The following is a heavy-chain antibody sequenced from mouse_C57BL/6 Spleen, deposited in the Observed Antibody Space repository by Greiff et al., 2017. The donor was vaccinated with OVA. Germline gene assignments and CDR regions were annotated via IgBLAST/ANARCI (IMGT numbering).Heavy chain of an antibody. D-gene: IGHD2-4*01. CDR1: GYSITSGYY. CDR2: ISYDGSN. V-gene: IGHV3-6*01. CDR3: ARLGGLRPFDY. Sequence: DVQLQESGPGLVKPSQSLSLTCSVTGYSITSGYYWNWIRQFPGNKLEWMGYISYDGSNNYNPSLKNRISITRDTSKNQFFLKLNSVTTEDTATYYCARLGGLRPFDYWGQGTTLTVSS. J-gene: IGHJ2*01.